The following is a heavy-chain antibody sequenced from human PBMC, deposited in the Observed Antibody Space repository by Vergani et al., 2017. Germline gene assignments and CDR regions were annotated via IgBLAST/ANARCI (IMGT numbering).Heavy chain of an antibody. D-gene: IGHD2-15*01. CDR2: IYYSGST. J-gene: IGHJ3*02. V-gene: IGHV4-59*12. CDR1: GGSISSYY. CDR3: AREQEGPTWYAFDI. Sequence: QVQLQESGPGLVKPSETLSLTCTVSGGSISSYYWSWIRQPPGKGLEWIGYIYYSGSTNYNPSLKSRVTMSVDTSKNQFSLKLSSVTAADTAVYYCAREQEGPTWYAFDIWGQGTMVTVSS.